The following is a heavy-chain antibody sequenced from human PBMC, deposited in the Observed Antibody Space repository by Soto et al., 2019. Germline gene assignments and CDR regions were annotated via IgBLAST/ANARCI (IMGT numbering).Heavy chain of an antibody. CDR2: IIPIFRTA. D-gene: IGHD2-15*01. V-gene: IGHV1-69*13. CDR1: GYSFTSHY. J-gene: IGHJ6*02. Sequence: GASVKVSCKAIGYSFTSHYMHWVRQAPGQGLEWMGGIIPIFRTADYAQKFQGRVTITADESTSTAYMELSSLRSEDTAVYYCASVETQRYYYGMDVWGQGTTVTVSS. CDR3: ASVETQRYYYGMDV.